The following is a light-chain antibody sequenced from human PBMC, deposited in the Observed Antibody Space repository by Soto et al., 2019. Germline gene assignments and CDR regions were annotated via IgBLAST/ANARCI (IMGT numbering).Light chain of an antibody. V-gene: IGLV1-47*01. CDR1: SSNIGDNS. Sequence: QSVLTQPPSASGTPGRRVSISRSGPSSNIGDNSSYWFQQLPGTGPKLLIYRSTQRPTGVTDRISRPKSGTSASLAISGLRSDDEADYHCAAWDGSLSARVLGGETKGTVL. J-gene: IGLJ3*02. CDR3: AAWDGSLSARV. CDR2: RST.